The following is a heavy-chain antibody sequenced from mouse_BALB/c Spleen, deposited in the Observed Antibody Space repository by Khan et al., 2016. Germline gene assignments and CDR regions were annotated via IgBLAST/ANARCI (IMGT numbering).Heavy chain of an antibody. J-gene: IGHJ4*01. CDR1: GYTFTNYG. CDR2: INTYTGEP. D-gene: IGHD1-1*01. Sequence: QIQLVQSGPELKKPGETVKISCKASGYTFTNYGMNWVKQAPGKGLKWMGWINTYTGEPTYADDFKGRFAFSLETSASTAYLQINNLKNEDTATXFCARSPTEAMDYWGQGTSVTVSS. CDR3: ARSPTEAMDY. V-gene: IGHV9-3-1*01.